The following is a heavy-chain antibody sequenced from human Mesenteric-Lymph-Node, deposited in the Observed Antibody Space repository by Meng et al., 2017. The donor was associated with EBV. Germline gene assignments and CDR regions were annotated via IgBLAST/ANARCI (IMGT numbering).Heavy chain of an antibody. Sequence: QLCSSGAERKKARASCKCSCKASGYTFTTYTIHWVRQAPGQRPECVGWINAGSGNTKYSQKFQGRVTITRDTSATTAYMEVISLTSEDTAVYYCTAYYYGSGSFSSYFEDWGQGTLVTVSS. V-gene: IGHV1-3*01. J-gene: IGHJ4*02. CDR2: INAGSGNT. CDR3: TAYYYGSGSFSSYFED. CDR1: GYTFTTYT. D-gene: IGHD3-10*01.